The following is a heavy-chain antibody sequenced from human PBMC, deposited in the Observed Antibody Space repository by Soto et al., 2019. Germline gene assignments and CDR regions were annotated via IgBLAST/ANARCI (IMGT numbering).Heavy chain of an antibody. CDR2: ISGSGGST. V-gene: IGHV3-23*01. Sequence: EVQLLESGGGLVQPGGSLRLSCAASGFTFSSYAMSWVRQAPGKGLEWVSAISGSGGSTYYADSVKGRFTISRDNSKNTLYLQMNSLRAEDTAVYYCAKEPRIVGATAYYYGMDVWGQGTTVTVSS. J-gene: IGHJ6*02. CDR1: GFTFSSYA. CDR3: AKEPRIVGATAYYYGMDV. D-gene: IGHD1-26*01.